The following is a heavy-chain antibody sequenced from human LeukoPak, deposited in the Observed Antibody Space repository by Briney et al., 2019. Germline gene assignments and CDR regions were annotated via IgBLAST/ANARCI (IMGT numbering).Heavy chain of an antibody. V-gene: IGHV1-24*01. J-gene: IGHJ4*02. CDR3: ARVLTKPAERYSGYDLSNYFDY. CDR2: FDPEDGET. CDR1: GYTLTELS. D-gene: IGHD5-12*01. Sequence: PVASVKVSCKVSGYTLTELSMHWVRQAPGKGLEWMGGFDPEDGETIYAQKFQGRVTMTEDTSTDTAYMELSSLRSEDTAVYYCARVLTKPAERYSGYDLSNYFDYWGQGTLVTVSS.